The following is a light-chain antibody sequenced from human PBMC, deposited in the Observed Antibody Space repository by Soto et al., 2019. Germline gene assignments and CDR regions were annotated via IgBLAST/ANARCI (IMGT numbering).Light chain of an antibody. J-gene: IGLJ2*01. CDR2: DVY. Sequence: QSVLTQPASVSGSPGQSITISCTGTSSDVGGYNYVSWFQQHPGKAPNLMIYDVYRRPSGVSYRFSGSKSGNTASLTISGLQAEDEADYYCSSYTTRSTVVFAGGTKLTVL. V-gene: IGLV2-14*01. CDR3: SSYTTRSTVV. CDR1: SSDVGGYNY.